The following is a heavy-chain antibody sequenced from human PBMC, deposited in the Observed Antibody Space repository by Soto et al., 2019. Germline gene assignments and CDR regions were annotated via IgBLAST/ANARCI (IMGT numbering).Heavy chain of an antibody. CDR2: INAGNGNT. D-gene: IGHD1-1*01. J-gene: IGHJ4*02. CDR3: ASSLAWKAHTFDY. V-gene: IGHV1-3*01. CDR1: GYTFTSYA. Sequence: VKVSCKASGYTFTSYAMHWVRQAPGQRLEWMGWINAGNGNTKYSQKFQGRVTITRDTSASTAYMELSSLRSEDTAVYYCASSLAWKAHTFDYWGQGTLVTVSS.